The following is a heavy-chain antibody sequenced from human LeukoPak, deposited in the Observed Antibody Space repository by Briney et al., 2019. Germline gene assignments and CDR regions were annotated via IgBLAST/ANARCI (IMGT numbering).Heavy chain of an antibody. V-gene: IGHV3-7*01. CDR1: GFRFNTYW. CDR3: ARDLLGYNNYYMDV. J-gene: IGHJ6*03. Sequence: PGGSLRLSCAASGFRFNTYWMSWVRQAPGKGLEWVANIKQDGNEKYYADSVKGRFTISRDNGKNSLDLQMNSLRADDTAVYYCARDLLGYNNYYMDVWGKGTTVTVSS. D-gene: IGHD3-10*01. CDR2: IKQDGNEK.